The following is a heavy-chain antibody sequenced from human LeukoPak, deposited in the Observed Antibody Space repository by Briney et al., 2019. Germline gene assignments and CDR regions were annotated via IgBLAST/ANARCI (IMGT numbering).Heavy chain of an antibody. V-gene: IGHV3-64*02. Sequence: GGSLRLSCAASGFTFSSYAMHWVRQAPGKGLEYVSAISSNGGSTYYADSVKGRFTISRDNSKNTLYLQMDSLRVEDTAVFYCATGWYAKFDDWGQGTLVTVSS. D-gene: IGHD6-19*01. CDR1: GFTFSSYA. CDR3: ATGWYAKFDD. J-gene: IGHJ4*02. CDR2: ISSNGGST.